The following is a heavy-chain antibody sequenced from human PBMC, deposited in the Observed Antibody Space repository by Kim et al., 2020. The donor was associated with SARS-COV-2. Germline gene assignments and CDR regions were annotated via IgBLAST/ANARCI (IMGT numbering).Heavy chain of an antibody. V-gene: IGHV4-59*08. Sequence: SETLSLTCALSSGSIGSHYWSWMRQSPGKGLEWIGYISYTGSTDYNPSLKSRVTISVDPSKNQFSLKLSSVTAADTAVFYCARHGGYDYLWGKFRPWYFELWGRGALVSVSS. CDR3: ARHGGYDYLWGKFRPWYFEL. D-gene: IGHD3-16*01. CDR1: SGSIGSHY. J-gene: IGHJ2*01. CDR2: ISYTGST.